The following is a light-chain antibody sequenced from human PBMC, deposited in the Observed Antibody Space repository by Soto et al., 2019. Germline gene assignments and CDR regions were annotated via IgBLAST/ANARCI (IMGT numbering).Light chain of an antibody. CDR1: ESVSNN. CDR3: QQYNNWPLT. Sequence: EKVMTQSPATLSLSLGERATLSCRASESVSNNLAWYHQRPGQAPRLLIYGASTRATGIPDRFSGSGSGTEFTLTISSLQSEDFAVYYCQQYNNWPLTFGGGTKVDIK. J-gene: IGKJ4*01. V-gene: IGKV3-15*01. CDR2: GAS.